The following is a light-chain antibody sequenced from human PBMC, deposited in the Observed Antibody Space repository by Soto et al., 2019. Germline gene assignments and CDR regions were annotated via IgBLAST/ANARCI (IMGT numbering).Light chain of an antibody. V-gene: IGKV3-11*01. Sequence: EIVFTQSQATLSLSPGERATLSRRASQSVSSYLAWYQQKPGQAPRLLIYGASNRAAGIPDRFSGSGSGTEFTLTISSLQPEDFATYYCLQHNSYPWTFGQGTRLEIK. CDR2: GAS. J-gene: IGKJ5*01. CDR3: LQHNSYPWT. CDR1: QSVSSY.